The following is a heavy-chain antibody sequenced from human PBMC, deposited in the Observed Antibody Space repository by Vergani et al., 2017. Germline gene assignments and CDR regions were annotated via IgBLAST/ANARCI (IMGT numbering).Heavy chain of an antibody. V-gene: IGHV1-69*01. J-gene: IGHJ6*03. D-gene: IGHD2-2*02. Sequence: QVQLVQSGAEVKKPGSSVKVSCKASGGTFSSCAISWVRQAPGQGLEWMGGIIPIFGKANYAQKFQGRVTITADESTSTACMELSSLRSEDTAVYYCPGAPVGTVYCSSTSCYTNYYYMDVWGKGTTVTVSS. CDR2: IIPIFGKA. CDR3: PGAPVGTVYCSSTSCYTNYYYMDV. CDR1: GGTFSSCA.